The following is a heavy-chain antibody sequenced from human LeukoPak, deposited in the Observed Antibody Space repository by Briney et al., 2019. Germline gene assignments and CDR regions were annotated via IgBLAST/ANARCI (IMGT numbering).Heavy chain of an antibody. J-gene: IGHJ4*02. Sequence: SVKVSCKASGGTFSSYAISWVRQAPGQGLEWMGGIIPIFGTANYAQKFQGRVTITADESTSTAYMELSSPRSEDTAVYYCARDGNYYDSSGYRLGYWGQGTLVTVSS. V-gene: IGHV1-69*13. CDR2: IIPIFGTA. CDR3: ARDGNYYDSSGYRLGY. CDR1: GGTFSSYA. D-gene: IGHD3-22*01.